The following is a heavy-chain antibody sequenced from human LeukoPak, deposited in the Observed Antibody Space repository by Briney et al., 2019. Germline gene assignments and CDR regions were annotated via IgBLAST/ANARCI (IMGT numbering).Heavy chain of an antibody. J-gene: IGHJ4*02. CDR2: IYYSGST. CDR1: GGSISSGGYY. CDR3: ARSLGWDDSSGYYSFDY. V-gene: IGHV4-31*03. Sequence: SQTLSLTCTVSGGSISSGGYYWSWIRQHPGKGLEWIGYIYYSGSTYYNPSLKSRVTISVDTSKHQFSLKLSSVTAADTAVYYCARSLGWDDSSGYYSFDYWGQGTLVTVSS. D-gene: IGHD3-22*01.